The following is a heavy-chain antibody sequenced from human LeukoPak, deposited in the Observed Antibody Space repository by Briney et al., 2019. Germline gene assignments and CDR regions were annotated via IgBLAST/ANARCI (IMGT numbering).Heavy chain of an antibody. CDR3: AKSVAANSRGSMDV. D-gene: IGHD6-19*01. CDR1: GFTFSGYW. Sequence: PGGSLRLSCVASGFTFSGYWMHWVRQAPGKGLEWVSGISWNSGSIGYADSVKGRFTISRDNAKNSLYLQMNSLRAEDTALYYCAKSVAANSRGSMDVWGQGTTVTVSS. V-gene: IGHV3-9*01. CDR2: ISWNSGSI. J-gene: IGHJ6*02.